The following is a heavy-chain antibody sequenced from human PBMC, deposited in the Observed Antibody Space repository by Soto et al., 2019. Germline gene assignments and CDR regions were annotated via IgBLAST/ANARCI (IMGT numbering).Heavy chain of an antibody. CDR1: GFTFSSYG. Sequence: QVQLVESGGGVVQPGRSLRLSCAASGFTFSSYGMHWVRQAPGKGLEWVAVISYDGSNKYYADSVKGRFTISRDNSKNPLYLQMNSLGAEDTAVYYCAKDGRGPYSSSWYDWFDPWGQGTLVTVSS. V-gene: IGHV3-30*18. CDR3: AKDGRGPYSSSWYDWFDP. CDR2: ISYDGSNK. D-gene: IGHD6-13*01. J-gene: IGHJ5*02.